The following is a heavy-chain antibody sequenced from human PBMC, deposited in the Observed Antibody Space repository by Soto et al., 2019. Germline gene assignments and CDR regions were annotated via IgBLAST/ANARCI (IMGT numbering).Heavy chain of an antibody. CDR2: IHDSGST. CDR1: GGSISSGGHY. CDR3: ASESQNLYYNFWSGYYNF. V-gene: IGHV4-31*03. J-gene: IGHJ4*02. D-gene: IGHD3-3*01. Sequence: QVQLQESGPGLVKPSETLSLTCTVSGGSISSGGHYWNWIRQYPGKGLEWIGYIHDSGSTYYNPSLKSRVIISLDSSKNLFSLKLTSVTAAHTAVYFCASESQNLYYNFWSGYYNFWGQGTLVTVSS.